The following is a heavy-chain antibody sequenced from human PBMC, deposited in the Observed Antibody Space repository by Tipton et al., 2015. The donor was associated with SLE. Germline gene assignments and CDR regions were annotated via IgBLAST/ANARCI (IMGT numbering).Heavy chain of an antibody. J-gene: IGHJ4*02. CDR2: IYSGGNT. V-gene: IGHV3-53*05. D-gene: IGHD3-3*01. Sequence: GSLRLSCVGSGFIVGGTYMSWVRQAPGKGLEWVSIIYSGGNTYYVESVEGRFTISRDNSDNTLYVRMNNLRVEDTAIYYCAKASRGQYESWSGHFDGWGRGTLVTVSS. CDR3: AKASRGQYESWSGHFDG. CDR1: GFIVGGTY.